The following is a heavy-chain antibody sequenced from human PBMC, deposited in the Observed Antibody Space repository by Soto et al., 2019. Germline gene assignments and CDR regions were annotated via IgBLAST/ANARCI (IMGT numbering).Heavy chain of an antibody. CDR1: GFTFSSYW. Sequence: GSLRLSCAASGFTFSSYWMSWVRQAPGKGLEWVANIKQDGSEKYYVDSVKGRFTISRDNAKNSLYLQMNSLRAEDTAVYYCARYRGYSYGYGRRFFDYWGQGTLVTVSS. V-gene: IGHV3-7*01. D-gene: IGHD5-18*01. CDR2: IKQDGSEK. CDR3: ARYRGYSYGYGRRFFDY. J-gene: IGHJ4*02.